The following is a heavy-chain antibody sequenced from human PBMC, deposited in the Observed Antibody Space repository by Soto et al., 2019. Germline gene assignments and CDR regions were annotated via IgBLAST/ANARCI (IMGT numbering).Heavy chain of an antibody. D-gene: IGHD4-17*01. CDR2: IYWDDSK. CDR3: AKKGGGDYILGY. Sequence: QITLKESGPTLVKPTQTLTLTCTFSGFSLSTNGVGVGWIRQPPGKALEWLALIYWDDSKHYSPSLNSRLTITNDTSRSLVVLTMPDMDPVDTATYYCAKKGGGDYILGYWGQGTLVTVSS. V-gene: IGHV2-5*02. CDR1: GFSLSTNGVG. J-gene: IGHJ4*02.